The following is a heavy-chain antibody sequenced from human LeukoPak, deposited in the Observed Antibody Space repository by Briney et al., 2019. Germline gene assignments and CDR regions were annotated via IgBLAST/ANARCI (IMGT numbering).Heavy chain of an antibody. CDR2: IIPIFGTA. V-gene: IGHV1-69*05. CDR3: ARERGITMIVYDY. Sequence: ASVKVSCKASGGTFSSYAISWVRQAPGQGLEWMGRIIPIFGTANYAQKFQGRVTITTDESTSTAYMELSSLRSEDTAVYYCARERGITMIVYDYWGPGTLVTVSS. CDR1: GGTFSSYA. J-gene: IGHJ4*02. D-gene: IGHD3-22*01.